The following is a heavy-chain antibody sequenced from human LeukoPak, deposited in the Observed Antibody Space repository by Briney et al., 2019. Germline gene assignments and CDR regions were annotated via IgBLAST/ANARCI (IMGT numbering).Heavy chain of an antibody. CDR2: IIPIFGTA. J-gene: IGHJ1*01. V-gene: IGHV1-69*01. CDR3: ARDDHDFSRVTH. Sequence: GSSVKVSCKASGGTFSSYAISWVRQAPGQGLEWMGGIIPIFGTANYAQKFQGRVTITADESTSTAYMELSSLRSEDTAVYYCARDDHDFSRVTHWGQGTLVTVSS. CDR1: GGTFSSYA. D-gene: IGHD3-3*01.